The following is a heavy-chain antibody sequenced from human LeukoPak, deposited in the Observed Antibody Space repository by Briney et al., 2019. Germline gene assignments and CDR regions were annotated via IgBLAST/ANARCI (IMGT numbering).Heavy chain of an antibody. CDR2: ISGYGNT. CDR1: GYTFISHG. CDR3: ARGAATGTFDM. Sequence: ASVKVSCKASGYTFISHGISWVRQAPGQGLEWMGWISGYGNTKSAQKVQGRVTMTTDTSTSTAYMELRSLRSDDTAMYYCARGAATGTFDMWGQGTMVTVSP. D-gene: IGHD3-10*01. V-gene: IGHV1-18*01. J-gene: IGHJ3*02.